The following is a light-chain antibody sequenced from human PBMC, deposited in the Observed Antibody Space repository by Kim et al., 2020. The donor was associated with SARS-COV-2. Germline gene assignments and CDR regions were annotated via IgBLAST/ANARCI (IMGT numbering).Light chain of an antibody. J-gene: IGKJ2*03. CDR2: DAS. CDR3: QQYDSFLYS. CDR1: QSISSW. V-gene: IGKV1-5*01. Sequence: SASVGDRVTITCRASQSISSWLAWYQQKRGKAPKLLIYDASTLESGVPSRFSGSGSGTKFTLTITSLQPDDFATYYCQQYDSFLYSFGQGTKLEI.